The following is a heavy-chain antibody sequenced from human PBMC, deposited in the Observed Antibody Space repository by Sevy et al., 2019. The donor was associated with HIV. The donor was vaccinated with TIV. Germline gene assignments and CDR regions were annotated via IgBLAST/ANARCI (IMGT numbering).Heavy chain of an antibody. Sequence: GGSLRLSCAGSGFTFSDYWMTWVRQAPGKGLEWVANIRQDGGEKYYADSVEGRFTISRDNAKNSVYLQMNSLRAEDTAVYYCVRAIEVASSYWGQGTLVTVSS. CDR2: IRQDGGEK. CDR1: GFTFSDYW. J-gene: IGHJ4*02. D-gene: IGHD6-19*01. CDR3: VRAIEVASSY. V-gene: IGHV3-7*04.